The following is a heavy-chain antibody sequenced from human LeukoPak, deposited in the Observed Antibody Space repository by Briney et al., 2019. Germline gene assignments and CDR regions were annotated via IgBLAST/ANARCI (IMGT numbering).Heavy chain of an antibody. CDR2: ISYDGSNK. Sequence: GGSLRLSCAASGFTFSSYGMHWVRQAPGKGLEWVAVISYDGSNKYYADSVKGRFTISRDNSKNTLYLQMNSLRAEDTAVYYCAKEGVGTSLDYWGQGTLVTVSS. CDR3: AKEGVGTSLDY. V-gene: IGHV3-30*18. J-gene: IGHJ4*02. D-gene: IGHD2-21*02. CDR1: GFTFSSYG.